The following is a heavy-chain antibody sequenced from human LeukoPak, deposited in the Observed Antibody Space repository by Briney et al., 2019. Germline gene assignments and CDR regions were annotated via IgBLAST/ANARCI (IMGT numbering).Heavy chain of an antibody. Sequence: SEILSLTCAAYGGSFSGYYWSWIRQPPGKGLEWIGEINHSGSTNSNPSLKSRVTVSVDTSKSLFSLKLSSVTAADTAVYYRARRLLGYCSGGSCYSGYFQHWGQGTLVTVSS. V-gene: IGHV4-34*01. CDR3: ARRLLGYCSGGSCYSGYFQH. CDR2: INHSGST. CDR1: GGSFSGYY. D-gene: IGHD2-15*01. J-gene: IGHJ1*01.